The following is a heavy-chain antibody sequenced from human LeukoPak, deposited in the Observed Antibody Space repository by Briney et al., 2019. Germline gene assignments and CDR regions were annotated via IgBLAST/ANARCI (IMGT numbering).Heavy chain of an antibody. V-gene: IGHV4-34*01. CDR2: INHSGST. CDR1: GGSFSGYY. D-gene: IGHD1-26*01. Sequence: PETLSLTCAVYGGSFSGYYWSWIRQPPGKGLEWIGEINHSGSTNYNPSLKSRVTISVDTSKNQFSLKLSSVTAADTAVYYCASTPWEGNWFDPWGQGTLVTVSS. J-gene: IGHJ5*02. CDR3: ASTPWEGNWFDP.